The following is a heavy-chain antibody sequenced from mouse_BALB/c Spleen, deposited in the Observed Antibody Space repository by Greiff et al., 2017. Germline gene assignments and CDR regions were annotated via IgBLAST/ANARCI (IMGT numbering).Heavy chain of an antibody. Sequence: EVKLVESGGGLVKPGGSLKLSCAASGFTFSSYAMSLVRQSPEKRLEWVAEISSGGSYTYYPDTVTGRFTISRDNAKNTLYLEMSSLRSEDTAMYYCARFYDYDGEVFAYWGQGTLVTVSA. CDR3: ARFYDYDGEVFAY. J-gene: IGHJ3*01. CDR2: ISSGGSYT. V-gene: IGHV5-9-4*01. D-gene: IGHD2-4*01. CDR1: GFTFSSYA.